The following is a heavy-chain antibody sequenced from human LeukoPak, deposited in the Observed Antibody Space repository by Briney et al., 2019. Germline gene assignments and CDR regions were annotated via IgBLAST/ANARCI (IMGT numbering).Heavy chain of an antibody. V-gene: IGHV4-34*01. J-gene: IGHJ6*02. Sequence: SETLSPTCAVYGGSFSGYYWSWIRQPPGKGLEWIGEINHSGSANYNPSLKSRVTISVDTSKNQFSLKLSSVTAADTAVYYCASLRITMVRGVMRYYYYGMDVWGQGTTVTVSS. CDR2: INHSGSA. CDR1: GGSFSGYY. D-gene: IGHD3-10*01. CDR3: ASLRITMVRGVMRYYYYGMDV.